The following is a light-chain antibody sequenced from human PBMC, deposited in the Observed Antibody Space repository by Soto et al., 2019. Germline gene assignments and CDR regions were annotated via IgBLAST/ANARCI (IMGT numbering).Light chain of an antibody. Sequence: EMVMTHSPATLSVSPGERATLSCRASQSVSSNLAWYQQKPGQAPRLLIYGASTRATGIPARFSGSGSGTEFTLTISSLQSEDFAVDYCQQYNNWPPITFGQGTRLEIK. CDR2: GAS. V-gene: IGKV3-15*01. CDR1: QSVSSN. J-gene: IGKJ5*01. CDR3: QQYNNWPPIT.